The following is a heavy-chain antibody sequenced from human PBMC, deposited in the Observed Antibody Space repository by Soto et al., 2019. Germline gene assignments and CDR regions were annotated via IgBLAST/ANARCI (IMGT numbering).Heavy chain of an antibody. V-gene: IGHV3-23*01. Sequence: LRLSCAASGFTFSRYAMGWVRQAPGKGLEWVSVISGSGGNIHYADSVKGRFTISRDNSKNTLYLQMNSLRVEDTAVYNCATQDFRGTTGTTWGQGTLVTVSS. CDR3: ATQDFRGTTGTT. CDR2: ISGSGGNI. CDR1: GFTFSRYA. J-gene: IGHJ4*02. D-gene: IGHD1-1*01.